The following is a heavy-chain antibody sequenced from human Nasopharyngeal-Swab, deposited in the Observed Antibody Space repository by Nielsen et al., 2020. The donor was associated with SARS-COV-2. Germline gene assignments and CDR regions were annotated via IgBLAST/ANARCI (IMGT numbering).Heavy chain of an antibody. V-gene: IGHV1-3*01. CDR2: INAGNGNT. CDR3: ARDDRITSGSLFDY. J-gene: IGHJ4*02. Sequence: ASVKVSCKASGYTFTSYAMHWVRQAPGQRLEWMGWINAGNGNTKYSQKFQGRVTMTTDTSTNTAYMELRSLRSDDTAVYYCARDDRITSGSLFDYWGQGTLVTVSS. D-gene: IGHD6-19*01. CDR1: GYTFTSYA.